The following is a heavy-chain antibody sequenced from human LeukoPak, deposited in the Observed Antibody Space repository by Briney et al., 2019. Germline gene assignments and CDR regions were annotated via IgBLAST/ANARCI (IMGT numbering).Heavy chain of an antibody. CDR1: GYTFSGYY. CDR2: INPNSGGT. Sequence: ASVKVSCKASGYTFSGYYMHWVRQAPGQGLEWMGWINPNSGGTNYAQKFQGRVTMTRDTSISTAYMELSRLRSDDTAVYYCARGYPLSTTAAGTYFQHWGQGTLVTVSS. CDR3: ARGYPLSTTAAGTYFQH. D-gene: IGHD6-13*01. V-gene: IGHV1-2*02. J-gene: IGHJ1*01.